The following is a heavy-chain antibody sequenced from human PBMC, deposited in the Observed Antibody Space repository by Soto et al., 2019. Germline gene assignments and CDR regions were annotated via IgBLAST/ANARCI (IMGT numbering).Heavy chain of an antibody. Sequence: EVQLVESGGGVVQPGGSLRLSGTASGFNFSASWFRWVRQPPGKGLEWVANIKHEGSDKSYLGSVKGRFTTSRDNADNLLYLQMNSLRVEDTAIYFCAGEIGGAGAYWGQGILVTVSS. J-gene: IGHJ4*02. CDR2: IKHEGSDK. CDR3: AGEIGGAGAY. CDR1: GFNFSASW. V-gene: IGHV3-7*01. D-gene: IGHD3-16*01.